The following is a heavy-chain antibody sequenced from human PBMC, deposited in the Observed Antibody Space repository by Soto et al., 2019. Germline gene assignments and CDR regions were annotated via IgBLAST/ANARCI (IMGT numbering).Heavy chain of an antibody. CDR2: ISGSGGNI. J-gene: IGHJ4*02. CDR1: GFTFSHHS. V-gene: IGHV3-64D*06. D-gene: IGHD2-15*01. Sequence: GGSLRLSCSGSGFTFSHHSLYWVRRPPGKGLQCVSSISGSGGNIYYAESVKGRFTISRDNSKNTPYLQMTSLSSGDSAVYYCVKVSGYCTGGSCFSYFDYWGQGTPVTVSS. CDR3: VKVSGYCTGGSCFSYFDY.